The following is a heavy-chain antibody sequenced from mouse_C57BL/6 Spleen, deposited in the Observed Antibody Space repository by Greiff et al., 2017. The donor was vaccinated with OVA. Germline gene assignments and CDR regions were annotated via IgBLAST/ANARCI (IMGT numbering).Heavy chain of an antibody. D-gene: IGHD2-3*01. CDR1: GYTFTSYT. CDR3: ARGHDGYYFAWFAY. J-gene: IGHJ3*01. Sequence: VQLQESGAELARPGASVKMSCKASGYTFTSYTMHWVKQRPGQGLEWIGYINPSSGYTKYNQKFKDKATLTADKSSSTAYMQLSSLTSEDSAVYYCARGHDGYYFAWFAYRGQGTLVTVSA. CDR2: INPSSGYT. V-gene: IGHV1-4*01.